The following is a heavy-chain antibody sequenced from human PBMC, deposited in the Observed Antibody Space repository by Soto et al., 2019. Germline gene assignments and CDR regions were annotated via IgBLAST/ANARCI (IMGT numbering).Heavy chain of an antibody. CDR1: GYSFTSYW. CDR2: IYPGDSDT. J-gene: IGHJ6*02. Sequence: GESLTISCKGSGYSFTSYWIGWVRQMPGKGLEWMGIIYPGDSDTRYSPSFQGQVTILADKSISTAYLQWSSLKASDTAMYYCARTSAAGKNYYAMDVWGQGTTVTVSS. CDR3: ARTSAAGKNYYAMDV. V-gene: IGHV5-51*01. D-gene: IGHD6-13*01.